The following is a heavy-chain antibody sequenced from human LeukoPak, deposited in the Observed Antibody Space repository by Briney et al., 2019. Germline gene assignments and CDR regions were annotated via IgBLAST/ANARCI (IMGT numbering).Heavy chain of an antibody. CDR2: IDRDGFPT. Sequence: PRGSLRLSCAASGFIFRDYWMLWVRQAPGKGLSWVSRIDRDGFPTIYADSVKGRFTVSRNNARNTLYLQMNNLRDDDSAVYYCAASRWSGALDFWGKGSLVTVSS. J-gene: IGHJ4*02. CDR3: AASRWSGALDF. V-gene: IGHV3-74*01. CDR1: GFIFRDYW. D-gene: IGHD3-3*01.